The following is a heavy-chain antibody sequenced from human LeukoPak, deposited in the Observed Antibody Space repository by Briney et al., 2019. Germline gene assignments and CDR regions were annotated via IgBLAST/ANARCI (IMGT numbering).Heavy chain of an antibody. CDR3: ARDSSGWYSRCMDV. CDR1: GYTFTSYD. V-gene: IGHV1-8*01. J-gene: IGHJ6*02. Sequence: GASVKVSCKASGYTFTSYDINWGRQATGQGREWMGWMNPNSGNTGYAQKVQGRVTMTRNTSISTAYMELSSLRSEDTAVYYCARDSSGWYSRCMDVWGQGTMVTVSS. CDR2: MNPNSGNT. D-gene: IGHD6-19*01.